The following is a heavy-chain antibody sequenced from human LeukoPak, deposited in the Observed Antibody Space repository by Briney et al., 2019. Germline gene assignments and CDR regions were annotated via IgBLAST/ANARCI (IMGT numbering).Heavy chain of an antibody. CDR1: GGSISNYY. D-gene: IGHD1-26*01. Sequence: PSETLSLTCTVSGGSISNYYWSWVRQPPGRGLEWVGYIYYIGSTNYNPSLQSRVTISVDTSKNQFSLKLRSVTAARTALYYCAGQWTGGWFDPWGQGTLVTVSS. J-gene: IGHJ5*02. CDR2: IYYIGST. CDR3: AGQWTGGWFDP. V-gene: IGHV4-59*08.